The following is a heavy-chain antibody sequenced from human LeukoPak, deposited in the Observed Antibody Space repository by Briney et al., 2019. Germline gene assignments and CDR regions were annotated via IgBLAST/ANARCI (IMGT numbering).Heavy chain of an antibody. Sequence: GGSLRLSCAASGFTVSSNYMSWVRQAPGKGLEWVSAISGSGGSTYYADSVKGRFTISRDNSKNTLYLQMNSLRAEDTAVYYCAKEMGDGLDYWGQGTLVTVSS. J-gene: IGHJ4*02. D-gene: IGHD5-24*01. CDR1: GFTVSSNY. CDR2: ISGSGGST. V-gene: IGHV3-23*01. CDR3: AKEMGDGLDY.